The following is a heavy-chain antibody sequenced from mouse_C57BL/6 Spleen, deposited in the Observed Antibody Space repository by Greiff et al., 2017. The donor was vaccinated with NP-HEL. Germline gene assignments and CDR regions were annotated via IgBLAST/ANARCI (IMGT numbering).Heavy chain of an antibody. D-gene: IGHD1-1*01. CDR2: ISSGSSTI. V-gene: IGHV5-17*01. CDR1: GFTFSDYG. J-gene: IGHJ1*03. CDR3: ARDYWSSYDWYFDV. Sequence: DVMLVESGGGLVKPGGSLKLSCAASGFTFSDYGMHWVRQAPEKGLEWVAYISSGSSTIYYADTVKGRFTLSRDNAKNTMFLQMHSLRSEDTAMYYLARDYWSSYDWYFDVWGTGTTVTVSS.